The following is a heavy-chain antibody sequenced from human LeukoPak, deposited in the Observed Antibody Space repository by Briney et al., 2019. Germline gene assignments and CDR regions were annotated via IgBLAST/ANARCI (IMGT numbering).Heavy chain of an antibody. J-gene: IGHJ4*02. D-gene: IGHD3-10*01. CDR1: GFTFSSYT. CDR3: ARKGGTMVNYRPFDY. V-gene: IGHV3-30*04. CDR2: ISYDGNEK. Sequence: TSLRLSCAASGFTFSSYTMHWVRQAPGKGLEWVAAISYDGNEKYYADSVKGRFTISRDNSKSTMYLQMNSLRAEDTAVYYCARKGGTMVNYRPFDYWGQGTLITVSS.